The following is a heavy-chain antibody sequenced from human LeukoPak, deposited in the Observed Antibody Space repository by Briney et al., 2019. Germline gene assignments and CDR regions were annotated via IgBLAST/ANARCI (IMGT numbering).Heavy chain of an antibody. D-gene: IGHD6-13*01. CDR3: VREWQQLGLDAFDI. CDR1: GFIFTNYG. CDR2: IWHDGSKK. J-gene: IGHJ3*02. Sequence: GGSLRLSCAASGFIFTNYGFHWVRQAPGKGLEWVALIWHDGSKKYYADSVKGRFTISRDSSKNTLYLQMNSLRAEDTAVYYCVREWQQLGLDAFDIWGQGTMVTVSP. V-gene: IGHV3-33*01.